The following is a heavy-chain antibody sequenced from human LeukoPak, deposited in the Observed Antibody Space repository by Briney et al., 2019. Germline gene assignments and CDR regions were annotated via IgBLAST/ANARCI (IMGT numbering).Heavy chain of an antibody. D-gene: IGHD5-24*01. CDR1: GYTFSSYA. Sequence: SVKVSCKASGYTFSSYAISWVRQAPGQGLEWMGRIIPILGIANYAQKFQGRVTITADKSTSTAYMELSSLRSEDTAVYYCARVSRGGYNYYFDYWGQGTLVTGSS. J-gene: IGHJ4*02. V-gene: IGHV1-69*04. CDR2: IIPILGIA. CDR3: ARVSRGGYNYYFDY.